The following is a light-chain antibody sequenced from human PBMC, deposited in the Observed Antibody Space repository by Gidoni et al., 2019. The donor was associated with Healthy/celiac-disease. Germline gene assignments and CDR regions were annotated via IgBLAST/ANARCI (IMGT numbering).Light chain of an antibody. CDR1: SSDVVSYNL. J-gene: IGLJ2*01. Sequence: QSALTQPSSVSGSLGQSITISCTGTSSDVVSYNLVSWYQQNPGKAPKLMIYEGSKRPSGVSNRFSGSKSGNTASLTISGLQAEDEADYYCCSYAGSSTVVFGGGTKLTVL. CDR2: EGS. V-gene: IGLV2-23*01. CDR3: CSYAGSSTVV.